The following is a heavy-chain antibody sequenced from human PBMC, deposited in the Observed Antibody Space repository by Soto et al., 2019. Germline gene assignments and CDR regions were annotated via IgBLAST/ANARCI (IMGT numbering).Heavy chain of an antibody. J-gene: IGHJ6*02. D-gene: IGHD6-13*01. CDR3: AKKGSKRDGIAAAAPGKAYYYGMAV. CDR1: GCTDSSYA. CDR2: ISGSGGST. Sequence: GGAERRSCAGCGCTDSSYAMSSVRQNTGKGLEWVSAISGSGGSTYYADSVKGRFTISRDNSKNTLYLQMNSLRAEDTAVYYCAKKGSKRDGIAAAAPGKAYYYGMAVWGQGTTVTVSS. V-gene: IGHV3-23*01.